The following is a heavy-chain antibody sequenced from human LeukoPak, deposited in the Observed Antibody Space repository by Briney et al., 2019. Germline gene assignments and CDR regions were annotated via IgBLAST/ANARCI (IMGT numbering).Heavy chain of an antibody. D-gene: IGHD5-18*01. CDR2: IYTGGST. CDR1: GFTVNTNY. Sequence: GGSLRLSCAASGFTVNTNYLSWVRQAPGKGLEWVSVIYTGGSTYYADSVKGRFTISRDNSKNTLYLQMNSLRAEDTAVYYCARKNSYGQYYYYYYYMDVWGKGTTVTVSS. V-gene: IGHV3-66*01. J-gene: IGHJ6*03. CDR3: ARKNSYGQYYYYYYYMDV.